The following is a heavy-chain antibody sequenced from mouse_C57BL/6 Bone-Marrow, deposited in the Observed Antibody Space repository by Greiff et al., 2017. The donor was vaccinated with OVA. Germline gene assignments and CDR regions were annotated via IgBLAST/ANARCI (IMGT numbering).Heavy chain of an antibody. Sequence: VQLQQSGAELVRPGASVKLSCTASGFNITDDYMHWVKQRPEQGLEWIGWIDPENGDTAYASKFQGKATLTADTSSNTAYLQLSRLTSEDTALYYCTTPYYYGSSYSYWYFDVWGTGTTVTVSS. CDR1: GFNITDDY. CDR3: TTPYYYGSSYSYWYFDV. CDR2: IDPENGDT. D-gene: IGHD1-1*01. J-gene: IGHJ1*03. V-gene: IGHV14-4*01.